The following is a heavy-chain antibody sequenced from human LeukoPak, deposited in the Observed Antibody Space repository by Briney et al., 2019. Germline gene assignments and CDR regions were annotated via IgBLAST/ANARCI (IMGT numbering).Heavy chain of an antibody. CDR2: INHSGST. J-gene: IGHJ4*02. V-gene: IGHV4-34*01. D-gene: IGHD3-10*01. Sequence: SETLSLTCAVYGGSFSGYYWSWIRQPPGEGLEWIGEINHSGSTNYNPSLKSRVTISVDTSKNQFSLKLSSVTAADTAVYYCARVRSDKMVRGVINRYYFDYWGQGTLVTVSS. CDR3: ARVRSDKMVRGVINRYYFDY. CDR1: GGSFSGYY.